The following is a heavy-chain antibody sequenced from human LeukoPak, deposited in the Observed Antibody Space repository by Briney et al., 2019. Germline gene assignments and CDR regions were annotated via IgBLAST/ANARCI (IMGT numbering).Heavy chain of an antibody. CDR3: AKEGYYGSGSFPDY. J-gene: IGHJ4*01. V-gene: IGHV3-23*01. D-gene: IGHD3-10*01. CDR2: ISGSGGST. CDR1: GFTFSSYA. Sequence: PGGSLRLSCAASGFTFSSYAMSWVRQAPGKGLEWVSAISGSGGSTYYADSVKGRFTIARDNSKNTLYLQMNSLRVEDTAMYHCAKEGYYGSGSFPDYWGQGTLVTVSS.